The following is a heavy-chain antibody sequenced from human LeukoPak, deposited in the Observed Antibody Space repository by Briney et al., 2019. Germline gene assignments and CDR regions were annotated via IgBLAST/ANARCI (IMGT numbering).Heavy chain of an antibody. CDR3: AKDRGQITMIVNY. J-gene: IGHJ4*02. CDR1: GFTFSSYG. V-gene: IGHV3-23*01. D-gene: IGHD3-22*01. CDR2: ISGSGGST. Sequence: QAGGSLRLSCAASGFTFSSYGMSWVRQAPGKGLEWVSAISGSGGSTYYADSVKGRFTISRDNSKNTLYLQMNSLRAEDTAVYYCAKDRGQITMIVNYWGQGTLVTVSS.